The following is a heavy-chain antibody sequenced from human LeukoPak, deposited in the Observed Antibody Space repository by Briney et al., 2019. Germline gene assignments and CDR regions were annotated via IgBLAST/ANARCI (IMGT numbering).Heavy chain of an antibody. D-gene: IGHD6-13*01. CDR3: ARSDIAAAGTLDY. J-gene: IGHJ4*02. CDR1: GFTVSSNY. V-gene: IGHV3-66*01. Sequence: PGGSLRLSCAASGFTVSSNYMSWVRQAPGKGLEWVSVIYSGGSTYYADSVKGRFTISRDNSKNTLYLQMNSLRAEDTAVYYCARSDIAAAGTLDYWGQGTLVTVSS. CDR2: IYSGGST.